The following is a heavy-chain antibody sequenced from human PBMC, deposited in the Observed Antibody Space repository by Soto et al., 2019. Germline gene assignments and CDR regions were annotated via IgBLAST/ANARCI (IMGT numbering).Heavy chain of an antibody. V-gene: IGHV3-13*04. CDR1: GFSISSYD. Sequence: GGSLRLSCAASGFSISSYDMHWVRQATGKGLEWVSAIGTAGDTYYPGSVKGRFTISRENAKNSLYLQMNSLRAGDTAVYYCARGSTMVRGVFLDAFDIWGQGTMVTVSS. J-gene: IGHJ3*02. CDR2: IGTAGDT. CDR3: ARGSTMVRGVFLDAFDI. D-gene: IGHD3-10*01.